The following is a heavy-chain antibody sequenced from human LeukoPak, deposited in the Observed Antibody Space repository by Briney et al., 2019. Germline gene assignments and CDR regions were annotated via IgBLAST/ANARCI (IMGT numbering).Heavy chain of an antibody. D-gene: IGHD3-10*01. J-gene: IGHJ4*02. CDR1: GFTFSSYA. V-gene: IGHV3-23*01. CDR2: ISGSGGST. Sequence: GGSLRLSCAASGFTFSSYAMSWVRQAPGKGLEWVSAISGSGGSTYYADSVKGRFTISRDNSKNTLYLQMNSLRAEDTAVYYCAKDQLETYYYGSGSLDYWGQGTLVTVSS. CDR3: AKDQLETYYYGSGSLDY.